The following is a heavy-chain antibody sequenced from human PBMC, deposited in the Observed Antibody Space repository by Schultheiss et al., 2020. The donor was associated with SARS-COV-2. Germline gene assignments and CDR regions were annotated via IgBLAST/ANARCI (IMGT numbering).Heavy chain of an antibody. CDR1: GGSVSSGSYY. J-gene: IGHJ4*02. D-gene: IGHD6-19*01. Sequence: SETLSLTCTVSGGSVSSGSYYWSWIRQPPGKGLEWIGYIYYSGSTNYNPSLKSRVTISVDTSKNQFSLKLSSVTAADTAVYYCARDIAVAGYFDYWGQGTLVTVSS. CDR2: IYYSGST. CDR3: ARDIAVAGYFDY. V-gene: IGHV4-61*01.